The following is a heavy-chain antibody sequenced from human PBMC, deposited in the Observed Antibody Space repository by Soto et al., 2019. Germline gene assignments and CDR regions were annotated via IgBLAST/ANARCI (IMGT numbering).Heavy chain of an antibody. J-gene: IGHJ4*02. CDR3: ARGPNPVGVRGVIITEYYFDY. CDR2: IYYSGST. D-gene: IGHD3-10*01. CDR1: GGSISSGGYY. V-gene: IGHV4-31*03. Sequence: SETLSLTCTVSGGSISSGGYYWSWIRQHPGKGLEWIGYIYYSGSTYYNPSLKSRVTISVDTSKNQFSLKLSSVTAADTAVYYCARGPNPVGVRGVIITEYYFDYWGQGTLVTVSS.